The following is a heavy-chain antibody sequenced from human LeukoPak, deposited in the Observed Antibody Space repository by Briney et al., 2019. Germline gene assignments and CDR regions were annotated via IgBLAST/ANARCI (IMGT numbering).Heavy chain of an antibody. Sequence: GGSLRLSCAASGFTFSTYEMSWVRQAPGAGLEWVSYISSSGGTIYYADSVKGRFTISRDNAKNSLYLQMNSLRDEDAAVYYCARGAPLVVITTAAFDIWGQGTMVTVSS. J-gene: IGHJ3*02. CDR3: ARGAPLVVITTAAFDI. V-gene: IGHV3-48*03. CDR2: ISSSGGTI. CDR1: GFTFSTYE. D-gene: IGHD2-15*01.